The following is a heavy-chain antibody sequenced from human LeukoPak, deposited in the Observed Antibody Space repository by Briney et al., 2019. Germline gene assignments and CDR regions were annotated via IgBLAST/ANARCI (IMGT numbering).Heavy chain of an antibody. Sequence: GGSLRLSCAASGFPFSRYAMSWVRQAPGKGLEWVAALSGSGGSTFYSDSVKGRVSISRDNSKNTLYLQMNSLRAEDTAVYYCARKYGAAPLDAFDIWGQGTMVTVSS. CDR3: ARKYGAAPLDAFDI. V-gene: IGHV3-23*01. CDR1: GFPFSRYA. CDR2: LSGSGGST. J-gene: IGHJ3*02. D-gene: IGHD4-17*01.